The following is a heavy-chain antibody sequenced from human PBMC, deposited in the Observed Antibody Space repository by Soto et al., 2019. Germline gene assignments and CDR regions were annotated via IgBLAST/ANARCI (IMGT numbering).Heavy chain of an antibody. D-gene: IGHD4-17*01. Sequence: QVQLVQSGAEVKKPGSSVKVSCKASGGTFSSYTISWVRQAPGQGLEWMGRIIPILGIANYAQKFQGRVTITADKSTSTAYMELSSLRSEDSAVYYCAGEGYGDDEVYWGQGTLVTVSS. CDR2: IIPILGIA. CDR3: AGEGYGDDEVY. CDR1: GGTFSSYT. V-gene: IGHV1-69*02. J-gene: IGHJ4*02.